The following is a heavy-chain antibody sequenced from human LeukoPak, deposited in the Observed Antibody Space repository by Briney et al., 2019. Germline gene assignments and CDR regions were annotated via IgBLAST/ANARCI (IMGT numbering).Heavy chain of an antibody. CDR1: GDSISTNY. Sequence: SGTLSLTCTVSGDSISTNYWSWIRQPAGKGLEWIGRIYASGRTNYNPSLKSRVTMSVDTSKNQFFLKLSSVTAADTAVYYCARDSTVAWFDPWGQGTLVTVSS. V-gene: IGHV4-4*07. J-gene: IGHJ5*02. D-gene: IGHD6-19*01. CDR3: ARDSTVAWFDP. CDR2: IYASGRT.